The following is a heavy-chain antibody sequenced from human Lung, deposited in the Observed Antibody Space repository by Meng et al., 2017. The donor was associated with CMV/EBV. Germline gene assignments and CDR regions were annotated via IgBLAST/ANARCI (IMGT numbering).Heavy chain of an antibody. CDR3: AKDKGVRYLEWFSV. CDR1: GLTFSNHG. Sequence: GGSLRLSCTASGLTFSNHGMHWVRQAPGKGLEWVAFIWSDGSATYYADSVRGRFTISRDNSKNTVYLQMNSLRTEDTAVYSCAKDKGVRYLEWFSVRGQKTMVTVPS. J-gene: IGHJ4*02. CDR2: IWSDGSAT. D-gene: IGHD3-3*01. V-gene: IGHV3-30*02.